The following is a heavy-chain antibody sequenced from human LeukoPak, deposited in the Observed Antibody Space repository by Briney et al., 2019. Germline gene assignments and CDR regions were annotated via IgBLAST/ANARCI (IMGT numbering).Heavy chain of an antibody. Sequence: PSETLSLTCTVSGGSISSSSYYWGWIRQPPGKGLEWIGSIYYSGSTYYNPSLKSRVTISVDTSKNQFSLKLSSVTAADTAVYYCASQILRYFDWLPDHWGQGTLVTVSS. CDR2: IYYSGST. J-gene: IGHJ4*02. V-gene: IGHV4-39*01. CDR1: GGSISSSSYY. D-gene: IGHD3-9*01. CDR3: ASQILRYFDWLPDH.